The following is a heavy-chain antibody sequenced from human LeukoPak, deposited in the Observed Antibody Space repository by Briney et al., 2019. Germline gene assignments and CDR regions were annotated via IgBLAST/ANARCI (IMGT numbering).Heavy chain of an antibody. CDR2: IIPIFGTA. CDR3: ARDVVMGSSGWFDP. Sequence: SVKVSCTASGGTFSSYAISWVRQAPGQGLEWMGGIIPIFGTANYAQKFQGRVTITADESTSTAYMELSSLRSEDTAVYYCARDVVMGSSGWFDPWGQGTLVTVSS. V-gene: IGHV1-69*13. D-gene: IGHD3-22*01. CDR1: GGTFSSYA. J-gene: IGHJ5*02.